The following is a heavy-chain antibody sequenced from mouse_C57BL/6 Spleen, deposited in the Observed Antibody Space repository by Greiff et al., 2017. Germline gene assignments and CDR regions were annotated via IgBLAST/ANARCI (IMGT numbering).Heavy chain of an antibody. CDR3: AIIYYGPFDY. CDR2: INPNNGGT. Sequence: VHVKQSGPELVKPGASVKMSCKASGYTFTDYNMHWVKQSHGKSLEWIGYINPNNGGTSYNQKFKGKATFTVNKSSSTAYMELRSLTSEDSAVYYCAIIYYGPFDYWGQGTTLTVSS. CDR1: GYTFTDYN. D-gene: IGHD2-1*01. J-gene: IGHJ2*01. V-gene: IGHV1-22*01.